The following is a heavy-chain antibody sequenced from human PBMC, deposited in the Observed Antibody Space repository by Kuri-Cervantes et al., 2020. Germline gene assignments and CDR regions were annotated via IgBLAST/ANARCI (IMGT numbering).Heavy chain of an antibody. CDR3: ARGRLYCSGGSCPPDY. V-gene: IGHV1-3*01. J-gene: IGHJ4*02. CDR2: INAGNGNT. Sequence: ASVKVSCKASGYTFTSYAMHWVRQAPGQRLEWMGWINAGNGNTKYSQKFQGRVTITRDTSASTAYTELSSLRSEDTAVYYCARGRLYCSGGSCPPDYWGQGTLVTVSS. D-gene: IGHD2-15*01. CDR1: GYTFTSYA.